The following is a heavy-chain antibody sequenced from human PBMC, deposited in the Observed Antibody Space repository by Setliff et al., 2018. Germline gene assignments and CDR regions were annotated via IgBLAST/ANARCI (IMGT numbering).Heavy chain of an antibody. CDR3: ARQPTGTYQWTFDS. CDR1: DYSITNNYY. J-gene: IGHJ4*02. CDR2: AHQSGTT. Sequence: PSETLSLTCAVSDYSITNNYYWGWIRQAPGKGLEWIGTAHQSGTTFYNPSLKGRVTMSVDTSKSQFSLKLNSGTATDTAVYYCARQPTGTYQWTFDSWGQGTLVTVSS. V-gene: IGHV4-38-2*01. D-gene: IGHD1-26*01.